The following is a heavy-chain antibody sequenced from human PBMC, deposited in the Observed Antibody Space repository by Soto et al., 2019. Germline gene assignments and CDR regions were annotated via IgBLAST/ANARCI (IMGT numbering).Heavy chain of an antibody. CDR3: ARHPERIAEIGWFDP. CDR1: GFTFSSYS. D-gene: IGHD6-13*01. Sequence: EVQLVESGGGLVQPGGSLRLSCAASGFTFSSYSMNWVRQAPGKGLEWVSYISSSSTIYYADSVKGRFTISRDNAKNSLYQQMNSLRAEDTAVYYCARHPERIAEIGWFDPWGQGTLVTVSS. J-gene: IGHJ5*02. V-gene: IGHV3-48*01. CDR2: ISSSSTI.